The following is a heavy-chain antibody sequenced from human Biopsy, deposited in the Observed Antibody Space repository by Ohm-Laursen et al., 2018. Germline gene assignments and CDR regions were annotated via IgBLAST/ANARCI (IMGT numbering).Heavy chain of an antibody. J-gene: IGHJ4*02. CDR3: AADINVWNVNY. CDR2: FAPENGKT. D-gene: IGHD1-1*01. CDR1: GYTLTELS. V-gene: IGHV1-24*01. Sequence: GGSVKVSCKFSGYTLTELSMHWVRQAPGRGLEWMGGFAPENGKTIYAQKFQGRVTMTEDTSTDTAYMELSSLRSEDTAVYYCAADINVWNVNYWGQGTQVTVSS.